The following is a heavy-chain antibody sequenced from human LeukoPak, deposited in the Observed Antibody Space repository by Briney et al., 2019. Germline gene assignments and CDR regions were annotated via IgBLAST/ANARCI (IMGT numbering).Heavy chain of an antibody. CDR2: IRYDGSNK. J-gene: IGHJ3*02. CDR3: ARSLLDGYSYAHWKAFDI. CDR1: GFTFSSYG. D-gene: IGHD5-18*01. V-gene: IGHV3-30*02. Sequence: GGSLRLSCAASGFTFSSYGMHWVRQAPGKGLEWVAFIRYDGSNKYYADSVKGRFTISRDNSKNTLYLQMNSLRAEDTAVYYCARSLLDGYSYAHWKAFDIWGQGTMVTVSS.